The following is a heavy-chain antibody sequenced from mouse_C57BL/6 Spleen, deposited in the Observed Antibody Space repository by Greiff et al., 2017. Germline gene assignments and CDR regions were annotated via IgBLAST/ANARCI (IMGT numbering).Heavy chain of an antibody. D-gene: IGHD1-1*01. CDR3: ARRGVITTVVATGHWYFDV. CDR2: IHPNSGST. Sequence: QVQLQQPGAELVKPGASVKLSCKASGYTFTSYWMHWVKQRPGQGLEWIGMIHPNSGSTNYNEKFKSKATLTVDKSSGTAYMQLSSLTSEDSAVYYCARRGVITTVVATGHWYFDVWGTGTTVTVSS. CDR1: GYTFTSYW. J-gene: IGHJ1*03. V-gene: IGHV1-64*01.